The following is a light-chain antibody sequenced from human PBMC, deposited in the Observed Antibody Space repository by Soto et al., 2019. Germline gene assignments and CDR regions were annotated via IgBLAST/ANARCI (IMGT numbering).Light chain of an antibody. CDR2: DAS. Sequence: EIVLTQSPGNLSLSPGERASLSCSSSQSVSSSYLSCYQQIPGQAPRLLINDASRRATGIPDRFSGSGSGTDFTLTISRLEPEDFAVYYCQQYGSSPPTFGQGTKVDIK. J-gene: IGKJ1*01. CDR1: QSVSSSY. CDR3: QQYGSSPPT. V-gene: IGKV3-20*01.